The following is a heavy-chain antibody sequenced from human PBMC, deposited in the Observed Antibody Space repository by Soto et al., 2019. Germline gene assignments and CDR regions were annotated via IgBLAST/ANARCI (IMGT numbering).Heavy chain of an antibody. CDR2: VYYRWRS. CDR3: VSQRTTVLTQAYFEY. J-gene: IGHJ4*02. CDR1: VGSVTNSSYY. V-gene: IGHV4-39*01. D-gene: IGHD4-17*01. Sequence: PSETLSFTCTVSVGSVTNSSYYLGWILHSPGKGLEWIGSVYYRWRSYSKSSVKSRVTISVDTSKNQFSLNFNSVTASDTALYYCVSQRTTVLTQAYFEYWGQGAMVTVSS.